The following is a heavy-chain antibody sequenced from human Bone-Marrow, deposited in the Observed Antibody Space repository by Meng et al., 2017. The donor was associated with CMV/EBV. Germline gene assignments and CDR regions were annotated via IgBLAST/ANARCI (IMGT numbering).Heavy chain of an antibody. J-gene: IGHJ4*02. CDR2: INPNTGAA. CDR1: GYTFTGYF. V-gene: IGHV1-2*02. Sequence: ASVKVSCKASGYTFTGYFIYWVRQAPGQGLEWMGRINPNTGAANYAPKFQGRVTMTRDTSISTAFMDLSRLTADDTAVYYCARGRDYWGQGTLVAVSS. CDR3: ARGRDY.